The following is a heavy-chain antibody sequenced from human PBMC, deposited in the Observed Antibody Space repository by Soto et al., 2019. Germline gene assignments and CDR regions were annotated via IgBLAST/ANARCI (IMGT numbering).Heavy chain of an antibody. J-gene: IGHJ3*02. Sequence: GASVKVSCKASGGTFSSYTISWVRQAPGQGLEWMGRIIPILGIANYAQKFQGRVTITADKSTSTAYMELSSLRSEDTAVYYCARARAYCSSTSCLFDALDIWGKGTMVTVS. CDR1: GGTFSSYT. CDR2: IIPILGIA. V-gene: IGHV1-69*02. CDR3: ARARAYCSSTSCLFDALDI. D-gene: IGHD2-2*01.